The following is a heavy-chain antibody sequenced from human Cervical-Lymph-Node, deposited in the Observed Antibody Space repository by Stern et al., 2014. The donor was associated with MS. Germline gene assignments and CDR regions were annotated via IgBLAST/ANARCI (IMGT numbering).Heavy chain of an antibody. J-gene: IGHJ4*02. CDR2: ISGSGRYI. V-gene: IGHV3-21*01. CDR3: ASDVATGY. D-gene: IGHD5-12*01. Sequence: VQLVESGGGLVKPGGSLTLSCTASGFMFRVYTMVWVRQAPGKGLEWVSSISGSGRYIFYADSVKGRFTISRDNANNTLNLQMSSLRVEDTAVYYCASDVATGYWGQGTLVTVSS. CDR1: GFMFRVYT.